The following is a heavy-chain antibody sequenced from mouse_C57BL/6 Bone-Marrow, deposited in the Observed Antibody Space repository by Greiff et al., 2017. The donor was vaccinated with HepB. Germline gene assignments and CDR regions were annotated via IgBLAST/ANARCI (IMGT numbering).Heavy chain of an antibody. J-gene: IGHJ4*01. CDR2: IYPRSGNT. Sequence: LQQSGAELARPGASVKLSCKASGYTFTSYGISWVKQRTGQGLEWIGEIYPRSGNTYYNEKFKGKATLTADKSSSTAYMELRSLTSEDSAVYFCARPTGYAMDYWGQGTSVTVSS. D-gene: IGHD4-1*02. V-gene: IGHV1-81*01. CDR3: ARPTGYAMDY. CDR1: GYTFTSYG.